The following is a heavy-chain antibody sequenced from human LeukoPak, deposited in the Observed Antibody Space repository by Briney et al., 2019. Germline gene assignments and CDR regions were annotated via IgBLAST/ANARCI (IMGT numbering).Heavy chain of an antibody. CDR3: ARGNYDFWSGTTNYYFDY. V-gene: IGHV3-23*01. CDR1: GFTFSNYA. CDR2: ISNSGDAT. Sequence: GGSLRLSCAASGFTFSNYAMSWVRQAPGKGLEWVSTISNSGDATYYADSVKGRFTISRDNSKNTLYLQMNSLRAEDTAVYYCARGNYDFWSGTTNYYFDYWGQGTLVTVSS. D-gene: IGHD3-3*01. J-gene: IGHJ4*02.